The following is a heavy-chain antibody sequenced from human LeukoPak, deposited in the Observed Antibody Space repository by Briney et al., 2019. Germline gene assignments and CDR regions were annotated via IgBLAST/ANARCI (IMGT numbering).Heavy chain of an antibody. V-gene: IGHV3-73*01. Sequence: GGSLKLSCAASGFTFSGSAMHWVRQASGKGLEWVGRIRSKANSYARAYGASVKGRFTISRDDSKNKAYLQMNSLRAEDTAVYYCERGKWIQLWFDYWGQGTLVSVCS. CDR1: GFTFSGSA. J-gene: IGHJ5*01. CDR2: IRSKANSYAR. D-gene: IGHD5-18*01. CDR3: ERGKWIQLWFDY.